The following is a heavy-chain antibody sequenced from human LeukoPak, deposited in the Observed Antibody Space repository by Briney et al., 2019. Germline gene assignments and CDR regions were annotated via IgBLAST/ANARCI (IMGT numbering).Heavy chain of an antibody. Sequence: ASVKVSCKASGYTFTSYAMNWVRQAPGQGLEWMGWINTNTGNPTYAQGFTGRFVFSLDTSVSTAYLEISSLKAEDTAVYYCAGLGGPSRYYYYYMDVWGKGTTVTVSS. CDR1: GYTFTSYA. V-gene: IGHV7-4-1*02. J-gene: IGHJ6*03. CDR2: INTNTGNP. CDR3: AGLGGPSRYYYYYMDV.